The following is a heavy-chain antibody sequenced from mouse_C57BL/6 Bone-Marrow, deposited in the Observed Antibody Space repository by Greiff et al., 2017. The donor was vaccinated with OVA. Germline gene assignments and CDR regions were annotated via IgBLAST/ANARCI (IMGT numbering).Heavy chain of an antibody. V-gene: IGHV5-6*01. CDR2: LSSGGSYT. D-gene: IGHD2-3*01. J-gene: IGHJ3*01. Sequence: EVKLMESGGDLVKPGGSLKLSCAASGFTFSSYGMSWVRQTPDKRLEWVAPLSSGGSYTYYPDRVKGRFTLSRDNAKNTLYLQMSSLKSEDTAMYYCARHEMAGFAYWGQGTLVTVSA. CDR3: ARHEMAGFAY. CDR1: GFTFSSYG.